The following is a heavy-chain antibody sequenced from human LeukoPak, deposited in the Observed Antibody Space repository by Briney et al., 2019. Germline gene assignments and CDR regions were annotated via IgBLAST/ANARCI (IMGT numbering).Heavy chain of an antibody. D-gene: IGHD3-10*01. J-gene: IGHJ5*02. CDR3: ARDGGITMVRGVIIRASGWFDP. CDR2: ISAYNGNT. V-gene: IGHV1-18*01. Sequence: GASLKVSCKASGYTFTSYGISWVRQAPGQGLEWMGWISAYNGNTNYAQKLQGRVTMTTDTSTSTAYMELRSLRSDDTAVYYCARDGGITMVRGVIIRASGWFDPWGQGTLVTVSS. CDR1: GYTFTSYG.